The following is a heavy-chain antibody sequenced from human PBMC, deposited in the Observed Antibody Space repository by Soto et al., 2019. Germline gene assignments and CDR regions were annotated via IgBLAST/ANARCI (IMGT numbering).Heavy chain of an antibody. CDR2: ISGSGGST. D-gene: IGHD5-12*01. J-gene: IGHJ4*02. CDR3: SSGYDSDGFDY. V-gene: IGHV3-23*01. Sequence: GGSLRLSCAASGFTFSSYAMSWVRQAPGKGLEWVSAISGSGGSTYYADSVRGRFTISRDNSKNTLYLQMNSLRAEDTAVYYCSSGYDSDGFDYWGQGTLVTVSS. CDR1: GFTFSSYA.